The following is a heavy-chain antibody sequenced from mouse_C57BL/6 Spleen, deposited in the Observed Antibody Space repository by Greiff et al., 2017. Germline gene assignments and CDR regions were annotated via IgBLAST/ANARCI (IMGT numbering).Heavy chain of an antibody. Sequence: QVQLKQSGAELMKPGASVKLSCKATGYSFTGYWLARVKQRSGHGLVGIREILPVSGSTNYNEKFKGKATFTADTSTNTAYMQLSSLSTEVTTIYYCARCWDEDCLDYWGQGTTLTVSS. CDR1: GYSFTGYW. V-gene: IGHV1-9*01. J-gene: IGHJ2*01. CDR2: ILPVSGST. D-gene: IGHD4-1*01. CDR3: ARCWDEDCLDY.